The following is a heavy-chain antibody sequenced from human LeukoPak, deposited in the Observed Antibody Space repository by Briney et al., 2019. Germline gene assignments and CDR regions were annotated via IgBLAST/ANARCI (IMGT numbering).Heavy chain of an antibody. V-gene: IGHV3-43*02. CDR3: AKVPDYGDFIFDY. CDR2: ISGDGTRT. D-gene: IGHD4-17*01. J-gene: IGHJ4*02. CDR1: GFTFDDYA. Sequence: GGSLLLSCAASGFTFDDYAMDWVRQAPGKGLEWVSLISGDGTRTYYADSVKGRFTISRDNSKTSLYLQMNSLRTADTALYYCAKVPDYGDFIFDYWGQGTLVTVSS.